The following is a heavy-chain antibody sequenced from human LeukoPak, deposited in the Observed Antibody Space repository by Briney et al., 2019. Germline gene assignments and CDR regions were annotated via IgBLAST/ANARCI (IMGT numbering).Heavy chain of an antibody. V-gene: IGHV3-23*01. Sequence: GGSLRLSCAASGFAFSSYAMSWVRQAPGKGLEWVSAISGSGGSTYYADSVKGRFTISRDNSKNTLYLQMNSLRAEDTAVYYCAKGSAYYYDSSGYFRDYFDYWGQGTLVTVSS. D-gene: IGHD3-22*01. CDR1: GFAFSSYA. CDR2: ISGSGGST. J-gene: IGHJ4*02. CDR3: AKGSAYYYDSSGYFRDYFDY.